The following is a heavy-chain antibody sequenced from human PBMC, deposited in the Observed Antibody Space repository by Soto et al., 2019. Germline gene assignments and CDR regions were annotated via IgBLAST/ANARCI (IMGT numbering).Heavy chain of an antibody. CDR3: ARGGGVGVAGSAAFDM. CDR1: GYPVTAYY. J-gene: IGHJ3*02. D-gene: IGHD3-3*01. V-gene: IGHV1-2*04. CDR2: INPATGAA. Sequence: QLHLVQSGAVVKKPGASVTVSCSASGYPVTAYYMHWVRQAPGRGLGWMGGINPATGAAKYTQTFQGWVTMTRDPSTSTVFMELSGLTSEDTAVFYCARGGGVGVAGSAAFDMWGQGTLVTVSS.